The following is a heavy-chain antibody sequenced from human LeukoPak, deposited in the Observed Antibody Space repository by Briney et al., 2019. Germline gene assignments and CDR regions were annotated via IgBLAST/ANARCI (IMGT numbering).Heavy chain of an antibody. CDR1: GYTLTDYY. Sequence: ASVTVSFKSSGYTLTDYYMHWVRQAPGQGLGWMGWISPNSGGTNYAQNFQGRVTMTRDTSVSTAYMGLSSLRSDDTAVYYCARSNIATRRGGNWFDPWGQGTLVTVCS. V-gene: IGHV1-2*02. CDR2: ISPNSGGT. CDR3: ARSNIATRRGGNWFDP. J-gene: IGHJ5*02. D-gene: IGHD6-6*01.